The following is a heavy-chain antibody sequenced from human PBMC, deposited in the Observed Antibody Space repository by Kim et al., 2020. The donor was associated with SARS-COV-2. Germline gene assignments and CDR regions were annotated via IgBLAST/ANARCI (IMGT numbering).Heavy chain of an antibody. CDR1: GYTFTSYA. J-gene: IGHJ3*02. D-gene: IGHD3-22*01. CDR3: ASLSHYYDSSGYYYGSRAFDI. Sequence: ASVKVSCKASGYTFTSYAMNWVRQAPGQGLEWMGWINTNTGNPTYAQGFTGRFVFSLDTSVSTAYLQISSLKAEDTAVYYCASLSHYYDSSGYYYGSRAFDIWGQGTMVTVSS. V-gene: IGHV7-4-1*02. CDR2: INTNTGNP.